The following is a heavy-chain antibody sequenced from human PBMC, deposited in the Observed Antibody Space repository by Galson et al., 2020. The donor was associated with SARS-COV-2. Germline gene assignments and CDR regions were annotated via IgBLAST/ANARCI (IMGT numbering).Heavy chain of an antibody. V-gene: IGHV3-11*01. CDR3: ARDLFTATTTDYYYYYGMDV. Sequence: LSLTCAASGFTFSDYYMSWIRQAPGKGLEWVSYISSSGSTIYYADSVKGRFTISRDNAKNSLYLQMNSLRAEDTAVYYCARDLFTATTTDYYYYYGMDVWGQGTTVTVSS. J-gene: IGHJ6*02. CDR1: GFTFSDYY. D-gene: IGHD2-21*01. CDR2: ISSSGSTI.